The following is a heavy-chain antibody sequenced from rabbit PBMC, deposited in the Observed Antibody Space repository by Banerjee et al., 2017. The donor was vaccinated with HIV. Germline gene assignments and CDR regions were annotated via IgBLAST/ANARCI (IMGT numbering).Heavy chain of an antibody. Sequence: QEQLEESGGDLVKPEGSLTLTCTASGFSFSSGYWICWVRQAPGKGLEWIGCIGIGSGTTYYASWAKGRFTISKTSSTTVTLQMTSLTAADTATYFCARGTSSSGYYSGSLNLWGPGTLVTGS. CDR2: IGIGSGTT. J-gene: IGHJ4*01. CDR3: ARGTSSSGYYSGSLNL. CDR1: GFSFSSGYW. D-gene: IGHD1-1*01. V-gene: IGHV1S45*01.